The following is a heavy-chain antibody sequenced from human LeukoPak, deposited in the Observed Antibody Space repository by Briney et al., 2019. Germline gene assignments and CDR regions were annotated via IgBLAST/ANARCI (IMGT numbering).Heavy chain of an antibody. CDR2: FDPEDGES. V-gene: IGHV1-24*01. D-gene: IGHD2-21*01. Sequence: GASVKVSCKVSGYTLTELSMHWVRQAPGKGLEWMGGFDPEDGESIYAQKFQGRVTMTEDTSTDTAYMELSSLRSEDTAVYYCATYPILEVYGHEYFDSWGQGTLVTVSS. CDR3: ATYPILEVYGHEYFDS. CDR1: GYTLTELS. J-gene: IGHJ4*02.